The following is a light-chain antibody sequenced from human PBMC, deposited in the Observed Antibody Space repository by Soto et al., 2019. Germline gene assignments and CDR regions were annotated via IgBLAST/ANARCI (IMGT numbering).Light chain of an antibody. V-gene: IGLV2-14*01. J-gene: IGLJ1*01. CDR3: SSYTSSSTLEV. CDR1: SSDVGGYNY. Sequence: QSVLTQPASVSGSPGQSITISCTGTSSDVGGYNYVSWYQQHPGKAPKLMIYDVSNRPSRVSNRFSGSKSGNTASLTISGLQAEDEADYYCSSYTSSSTLEVFGTG. CDR2: DVS.